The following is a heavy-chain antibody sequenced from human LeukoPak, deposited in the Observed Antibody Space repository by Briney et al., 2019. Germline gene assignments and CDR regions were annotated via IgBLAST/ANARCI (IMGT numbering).Heavy chain of an antibody. V-gene: IGHV3-66*01. CDR3: ARGRSGSLYDY. CDR1: GFTVSNSY. D-gene: IGHD1-26*01. J-gene: IGHJ4*02. Sequence: PGGSLRLSCAASGFTVSNSYMSWVRQAPGKGLEWVSVIYSGGRTYYADSVKGRFTISRDNSKNTLYLEMNSLRAEDTAVYYCARGRSGSLYDYWGQGSQVTASS. CDR2: IYSGGRT.